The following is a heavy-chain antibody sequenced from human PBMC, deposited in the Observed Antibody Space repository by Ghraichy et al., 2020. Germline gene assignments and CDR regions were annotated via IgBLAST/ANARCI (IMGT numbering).Heavy chain of an antibody. V-gene: IGHV3-23*01. Sequence: GALRLSCAASGFTFSSYAMSWVRQAPGKGLEWVSAISGSGGSTYYADSVKGRFTISRDNSKNTLYLQMNSLRAEDTAVYYCAKAREYSSGWYNSFDYWGQGTLVTVSS. D-gene: IGHD6-19*01. CDR3: AKAREYSSGWYNSFDY. CDR1: GFTFSSYA. CDR2: ISGSGGST. J-gene: IGHJ4*02.